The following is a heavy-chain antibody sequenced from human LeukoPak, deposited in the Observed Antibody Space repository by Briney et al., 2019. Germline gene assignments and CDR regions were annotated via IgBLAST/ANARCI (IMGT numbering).Heavy chain of an antibody. V-gene: IGHV4-34*01. CDR1: GGSFSGYY. D-gene: IGHD2-2*02. Sequence: PSETLSLTCAVYGGSFSGYYWSWLRQPPGKGLEWIGGINHSGSTNYNPSLTSRVTISVETSKNQLSLKLSSVTAADTAVYYCARVLGPDCSSTSCYTDWFDPWGQGTLVTVSS. CDR2: INHSGST. J-gene: IGHJ5*02. CDR3: ARVLGPDCSSTSCYTDWFDP.